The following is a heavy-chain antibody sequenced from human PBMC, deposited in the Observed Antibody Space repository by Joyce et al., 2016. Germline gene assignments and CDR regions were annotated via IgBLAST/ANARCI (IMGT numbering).Heavy chain of an antibody. CDR1: GGSISSGGYH. J-gene: IGHJ4*02. Sequence: QLQLQESGPGLVKPSQTLSLTCSVSGGSISSGGYHWSWIRQPAGKGLGWIGQRETTGGANYGPSLKSRVTLFVDTSKNQFSLKLNSGTAADTAVYYCAALMAGGSGRGYWGQGTLVTVSS. CDR2: RETTGGA. V-gene: IGHV4-61*02. CDR3: AALMAGGSGRGY. D-gene: IGHD6-19*01.